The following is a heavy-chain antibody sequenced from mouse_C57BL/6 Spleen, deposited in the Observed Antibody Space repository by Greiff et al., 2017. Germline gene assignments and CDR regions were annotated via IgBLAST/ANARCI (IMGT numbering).Heavy chain of an antibody. Sequence: QVQLQQPGAELVKPGASVKLSCKASGYTFTSYWMHWVKQRPGQGLEWIGMIHPNSGSTNYNEKFKSKATLTVDKSSSTAYMQLSSLTSEDSAVYSCAREGPYYYGSSGSYFDYWGQGTTLTVSS. J-gene: IGHJ2*01. D-gene: IGHD1-1*01. CDR2: IHPNSGST. CDR3: AREGPYYYGSSGSYFDY. V-gene: IGHV1-64*01. CDR1: GYTFTSYW.